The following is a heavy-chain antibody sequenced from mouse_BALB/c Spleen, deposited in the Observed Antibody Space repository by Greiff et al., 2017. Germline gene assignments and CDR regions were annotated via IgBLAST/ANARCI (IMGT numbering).Heavy chain of an antibody. CDR2: INSNGGST. J-gene: IGHJ2*01. Sequence: EVKLMESGGGLVQPGGSLKLSCAASGFTFSSYGMSWVRQTPDKRLELVATINSNGGSTYYPDSVKGRFTISRDNAKNTLYLQMSSLKSEDTAMYYCARGYGNYPYFDYWGQGTTLTVSS. V-gene: IGHV5-6-3*01. D-gene: IGHD2-1*01. CDR3: ARGYGNYPYFDY. CDR1: GFTFSSYG.